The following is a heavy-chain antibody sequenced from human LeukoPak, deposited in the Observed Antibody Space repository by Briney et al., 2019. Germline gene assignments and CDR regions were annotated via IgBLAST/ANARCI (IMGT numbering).Heavy chain of an antibody. CDR2: ISWNSGSI. Sequence: SLRLYCAAYGFTFDDYAMHWDRQAPGKGLEGVLGISWNSGSIGYADSVKGRFTISRDNAKNSLDLQMNSLRAEDTALYYCAKDEGPYGSGPTGYWGQGTLDTVSS. CDR1: GFTFDDYA. V-gene: IGHV3-9*01. J-gene: IGHJ4*02. CDR3: AKDEGPYGSGPTGY. D-gene: IGHD3-10*01.